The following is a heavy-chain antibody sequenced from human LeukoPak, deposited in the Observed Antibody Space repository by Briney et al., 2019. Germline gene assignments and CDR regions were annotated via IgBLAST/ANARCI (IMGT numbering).Heavy chain of an antibody. D-gene: IGHD2-15*01. Sequence: PGGSLRLSCAASGFTFSSYWMSWVRQAPGKGLEWVANIKQDGSEKYYVDSVKGRFTISRDNAKNSLYLQMNSLRAEDTAVYYCARDKTPSRYYYYYYMDAWGKGTTVTVSS. V-gene: IGHV3-7*01. J-gene: IGHJ6*03. CDR2: IKQDGSEK. CDR3: ARDKTPSRYYYYYYMDA. CDR1: GFTFSSYW.